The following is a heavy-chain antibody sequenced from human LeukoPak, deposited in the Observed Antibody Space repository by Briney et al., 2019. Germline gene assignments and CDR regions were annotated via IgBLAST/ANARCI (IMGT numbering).Heavy chain of an antibody. V-gene: IGHV1-69*13. CDR1: GGTFSSYA. D-gene: IGHD4-17*01. J-gene: IGHJ4*02. CDR3: ARDRRNGDYVFDY. CDR2: IIPIFGTA. Sequence: SVKVSCKASGGTFSSYAISWVRQAPGQGLEWMGGIIPIFGTANYAQKFQGRVTITADESTSTAYMELSSLRSEDTAVYYCARDRRNGDYVFDYWGQGTLVTVSS.